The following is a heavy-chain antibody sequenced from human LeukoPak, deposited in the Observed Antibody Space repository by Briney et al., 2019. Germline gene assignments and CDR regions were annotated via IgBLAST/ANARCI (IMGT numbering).Heavy chain of an antibody. Sequence: GGSLRLSCVASGFTFSSFWMSWVRQAPGKGLEWVANINQDGSEKYFVDSVKGRFTISRDNAKNSLYLQMSSLRAEDTAMYYCARDGHATVAVNFDYWGQGILVTVSS. CDR2: INQDGSEK. J-gene: IGHJ4*02. CDR3: ARDGHATVAVNFDY. CDR1: GFTFSSFW. V-gene: IGHV3-7*01. D-gene: IGHD6-19*01.